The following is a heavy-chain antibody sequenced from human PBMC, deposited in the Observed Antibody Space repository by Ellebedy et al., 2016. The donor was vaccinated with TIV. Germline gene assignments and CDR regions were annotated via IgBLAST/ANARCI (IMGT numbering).Heavy chain of an antibody. J-gene: IGHJ3*02. V-gene: IGHV4-59*01. Sequence: SETLSLTCTVSGGSISSYYWSWIRQPPGKGLEWIGYIYYSGSTNYNPSLKSRVTISVDTSKNQFSPKLSSVTAADTAVYYCARNLVVVAATGAFDIWGQGTMVTVSS. CDR3: ARNLVVVAATGAFDI. CDR2: IYYSGST. D-gene: IGHD2-15*01. CDR1: GGSISSYY.